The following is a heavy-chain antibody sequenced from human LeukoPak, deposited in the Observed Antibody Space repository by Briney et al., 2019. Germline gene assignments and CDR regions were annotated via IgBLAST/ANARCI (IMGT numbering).Heavy chain of an antibody. V-gene: IGHV4-4*07. J-gene: IGHJ3*02. CDR1: GGSISSYY. CDR2: IYTSGST. CDR3: ARVVAVAGTSAFDI. Sequence: PSETLSLTCTVSGGSISSYYWSWIRQPAGKGLEWIGRIYTSGSTNYNPSLKSRVTMSVDTSKNQFSLKLSSVTAADTAVYYCARVVAVAGTSAFDIWGQGTMVTVSS. D-gene: IGHD6-19*01.